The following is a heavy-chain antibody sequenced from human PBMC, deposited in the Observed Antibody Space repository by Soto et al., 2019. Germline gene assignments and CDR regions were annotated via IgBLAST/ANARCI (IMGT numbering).Heavy chain of an antibody. D-gene: IGHD4-17*01. Sequence: SVKVSCKASGFTFTSSAVQWVRQARGQRLEWIGWIVVGSGNTNYAQKFQERVTIARDMSTSTAYMELSSLRSEDTAVYYCAPHRAYGGTSFDPWGQGTMVTVS. CDR1: GFTFTSSA. CDR2: IVVGSGNT. J-gene: IGHJ5*02. CDR3: APHRAYGGTSFDP. V-gene: IGHV1-58*01.